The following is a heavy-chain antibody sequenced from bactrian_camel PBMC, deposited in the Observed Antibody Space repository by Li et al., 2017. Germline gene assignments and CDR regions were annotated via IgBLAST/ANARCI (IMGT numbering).Heavy chain of an antibody. CDR3: VLRMRRSCPRGSWFGGATY. V-gene: IGHV3S54*01. Sequence: VQLVESGGGSVQAGGSLRLSCGTSGYSDSTSCIGWFRQAPGKEREGVATIYSRSDTRYYADSVKGRFTISQDDAKNTLYLQMNSLKPEDTAMYYCVLRMRRSCPRGSWFGGATYWGQGTQVTVS. CDR1: GYSDSTSC. CDR2: IYSRSDTR. D-gene: IGHD2*01. J-gene: IGHJ4*01.